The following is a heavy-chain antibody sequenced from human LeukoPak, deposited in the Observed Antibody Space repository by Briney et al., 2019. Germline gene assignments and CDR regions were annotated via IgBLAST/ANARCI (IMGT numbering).Heavy chain of an antibody. CDR2: INHSGST. CDR3: AREGYSSSWYYYMDV. D-gene: IGHD6-13*01. CDR1: GGSFSGYY. J-gene: IGHJ6*03. V-gene: IGHV4-34*01. Sequence: PSETLSLTCAVYGGSFSGYYWSWIRQPPGKGLEWIGEINHSGSTNYNPSLKSRVTISVDTSKNQFSLKLSSVTAADTAVYYCAREGYSSSWYYYMDVWGKGTTVTVSS.